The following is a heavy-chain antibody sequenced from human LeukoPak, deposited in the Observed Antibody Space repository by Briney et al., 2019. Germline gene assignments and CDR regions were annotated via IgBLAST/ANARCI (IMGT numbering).Heavy chain of an antibody. D-gene: IGHD3-3*01. V-gene: IGHV1-2*02. CDR3: ARDFDDFWSGYWTGQLNSFDY. CDR2: INPNSGGT. J-gene: IGHJ4*02. CDR1: GYTFTDYY. Sequence: EASVKVSCKASGYTFTDYYMHWVRQAPGQGLEWMGWINPNSGGTNYAQKFQGRVTMTRDTSISTAYMELSRLRSDDTAVYYCARDFDDFWSGYWTGQLNSFDYWGQGTLVTVSS.